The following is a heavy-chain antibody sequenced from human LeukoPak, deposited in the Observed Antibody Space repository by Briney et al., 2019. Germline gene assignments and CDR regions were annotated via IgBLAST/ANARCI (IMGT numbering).Heavy chain of an antibody. CDR2: IYSSGST. J-gene: IGHJ4*02. D-gene: IGHD4-23*01. Sequence: PSETLSLTCTVSGYSISSGYYWGWIRQPAGKGLEWIGRIYSSGSTNYDPSLKSRVSMSVDTSKNQFSLKLTSVTAADTAVYYCARGGKATVVTMWGQGILVTVSS. CDR1: GYSISSGYY. V-gene: IGHV4-4*07. CDR3: ARGGKATVVTM.